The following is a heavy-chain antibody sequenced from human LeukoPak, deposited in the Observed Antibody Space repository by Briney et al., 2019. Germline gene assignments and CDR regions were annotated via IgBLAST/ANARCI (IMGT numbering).Heavy chain of an antibody. CDR3: ARVTVVAGASYNWFVV. V-gene: IGHV3-33*01. CDR1: GFTFSNYG. CDR2: IWSDGSNK. D-gene: IGHD2-15*01. Sequence: PGGSLRLSCAASGFTFSNYGMHWVRQAPGKGPEWVAVIWSDGSNKHYADSARGRFTISRDNSKNTLYLQMNSLRADDTAVYYCARVTVVAGASYNWFVVWGQGTLVTVST. J-gene: IGHJ5*02.